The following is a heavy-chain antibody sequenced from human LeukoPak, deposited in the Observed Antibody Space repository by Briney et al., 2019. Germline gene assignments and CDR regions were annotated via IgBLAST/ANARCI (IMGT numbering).Heavy chain of an antibody. CDR1: GFMFSNYA. J-gene: IGHJ4*02. CDR3: ARSVVLTASPFDY. Sequence: GGSLRLSCAASGFMFSNYAMSWVRQAPGKGLERVSGITASGGDTFSADSVKGRFTISRDNSKDTLYLQMNSLRDEDTAVYYCARSVVLTASPFDYWGQGTLVTVSS. V-gene: IGHV3-23*01. CDR2: ITASGGDT. D-gene: IGHD2-21*02.